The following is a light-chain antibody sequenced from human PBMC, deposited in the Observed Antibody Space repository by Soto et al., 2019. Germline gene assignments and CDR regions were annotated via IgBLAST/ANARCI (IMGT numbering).Light chain of an antibody. J-gene: IGKJ2*01. CDR2: GAS. CDR3: PQFGCLPYT. CDR1: QSVSSSY. V-gene: IGKV3-20*01. Sequence: EIVLTQSPGTLSLSPGERATLSCRASQSVSSSYLASYQQQPGQSPRLLISGASSRATVIPGRFSGSGAGTEFPLPIRRLEPEGFAVYYCPQFGCLPYTFGQGNKVEIK.